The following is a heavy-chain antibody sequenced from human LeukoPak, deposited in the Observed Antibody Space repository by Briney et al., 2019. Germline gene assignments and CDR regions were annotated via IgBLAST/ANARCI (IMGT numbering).Heavy chain of an antibody. J-gene: IGHJ3*02. CDR2: IYYSGST. CDR3: ARDLLSADGVGVLGAFDI. CDR1: GGSISSGSYY. D-gene: IGHD2-21*01. V-gene: IGHV4-39*07. Sequence: SETLSLTCTVSGGSISSGSYYWGWIRQPPGKGLEWIGSIYYSGSTYYNPSLKSRVTISVDTSKNQFSLKLSSVTAADTAVYYCARDLLSADGVGVLGAFDIWGQGTMVTVSS.